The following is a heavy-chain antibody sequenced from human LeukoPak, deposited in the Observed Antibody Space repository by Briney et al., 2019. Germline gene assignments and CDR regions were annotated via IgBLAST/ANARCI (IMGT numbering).Heavy chain of an antibody. V-gene: IGHV4-34*01. J-gene: IGHJ4*02. CDR2: INHSGST. Sequence: SETLSLTCAVYGGSFSGYYWSWIRQPPGKGLEWIGEINHSGSTNYNPSLKSRVTISVDTSKNQFSLKLSSVTAADTAVYYCARVWEQQPVPDYWVQGTLVTVSS. CDR1: GGSFSGYY. D-gene: IGHD6-13*01. CDR3: ARVWEQQPVPDY.